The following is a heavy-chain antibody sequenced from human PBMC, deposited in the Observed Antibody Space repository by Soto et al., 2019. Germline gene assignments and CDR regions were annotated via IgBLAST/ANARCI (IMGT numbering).Heavy chain of an antibody. CDR1: GFSFSNYA. J-gene: IGHJ4*02. V-gene: IGHV3-23*01. CDR2: ITSVGYT. CDR3: AKDLIDYSNSYFDY. D-gene: IGHD4-4*01. Sequence: LRLSCATSGFSFSNYAMSWVRQAPGKGLEWVAAITSVGYTYYVDSLKGRFTISRDNSKNTLYLQMNSLRAEDTAVYYCAKDLIDYSNSYFDYWGQGTLVTVSS.